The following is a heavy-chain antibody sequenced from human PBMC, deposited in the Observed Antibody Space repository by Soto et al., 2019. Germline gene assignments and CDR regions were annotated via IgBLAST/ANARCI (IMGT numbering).Heavy chain of an antibody. CDR3: ARQIPGYCSSTSCYDFDY. CDR1: GYTFTSYG. V-gene: IGHV1-18*04. Sequence: ASVKVSCKASGYTFTSYGISWVRQAPGQGLEWMGWISAYNGNTNYAQKLQGRVTMTTDTSTSTAYMELRSLRSDDTAVYYCARQIPGYCSSTSCYDFDYWGQGTLVTVS. D-gene: IGHD2-2*01. J-gene: IGHJ4*02. CDR2: ISAYNGNT.